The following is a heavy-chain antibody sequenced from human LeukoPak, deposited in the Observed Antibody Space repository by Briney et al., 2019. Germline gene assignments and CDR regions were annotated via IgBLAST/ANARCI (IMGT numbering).Heavy chain of an antibody. Sequence: PGGSLRLSCAASGFTVSSNYMSWVRQAPGKGLEWVSVIYSGGSTYYADSVKGRFTISRDNSKSTLYLQMNSLRVEDTAVYYCARDQGSSSCYFSYYYGKDVLGQGTTVTVSS. J-gene: IGHJ6*02. CDR2: IYSGGST. CDR3: ARDQGSSSCYFSYYYGKDV. V-gene: IGHV3-53*05. D-gene: IGHD6-13*01. CDR1: GFTVSSNY.